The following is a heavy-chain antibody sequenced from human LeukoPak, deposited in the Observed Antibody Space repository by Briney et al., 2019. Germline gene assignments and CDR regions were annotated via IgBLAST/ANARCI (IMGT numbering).Heavy chain of an antibody. CDR1: GFTFSSYA. D-gene: IGHD4-23*01. V-gene: IGHV3-23*01. CDR2: ISGSGGST. CDR3: AKFERMTTVVTPFS. Sequence: GGSLRPSCAASGFTFSSYAMSWVRQAPGKGLEWVSAISGSGGSTYYADSVKGRFTISRDNSKNTLYLQMNSLRAEDTAVYYCAKFERMTTVVTPFSWGQGTLVTVSS. J-gene: IGHJ4*02.